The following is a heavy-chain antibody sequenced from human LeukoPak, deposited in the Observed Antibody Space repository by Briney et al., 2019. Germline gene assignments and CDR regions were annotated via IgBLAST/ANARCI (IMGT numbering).Heavy chain of an antibody. CDR3: ARCGGETRYCSSTSCYSITDDAFDI. CDR1: GYTLTELS. D-gene: IGHD2-2*01. Sequence: ASVKVSCKVSGYTLTELSTHWVRQAPGKGLEWMGGFDPEDGERIYAQKFQDRVTMTEDTSTDTAYMELRSLRSEDTAVYYCARCGGETRYCSSTSCYSITDDAFDIWGQGTMVTVSS. V-gene: IGHV1-24*01. J-gene: IGHJ3*02. CDR2: FDPEDGER.